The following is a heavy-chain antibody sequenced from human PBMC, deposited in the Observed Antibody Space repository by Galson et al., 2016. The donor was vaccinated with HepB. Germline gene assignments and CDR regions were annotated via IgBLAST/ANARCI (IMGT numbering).Heavy chain of an antibody. CDR1: GDSMDRGGFY. J-gene: IGHJ4*02. CDR2: IYHTGSH. Sequence: TLSLTCSVSGDSMDRGGFYWNWVRHLPERGLEWIGYIYHTGSHAYNPSLRSRVSMSVDKTKNHFSLNLNSVTAADSAVYYCAKMTRVTHFDFWGQGALFIVSS. D-gene: IGHD4-17*01. CDR3: AKMTRVTHFDF. V-gene: IGHV4-31*03.